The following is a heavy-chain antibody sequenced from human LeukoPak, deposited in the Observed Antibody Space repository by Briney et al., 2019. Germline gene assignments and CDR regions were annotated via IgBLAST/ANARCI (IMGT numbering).Heavy chain of an antibody. J-gene: IGHJ3*02. CDR3: ARAPRYYDILTGYSMQDAFDI. V-gene: IGHV3-21*01. Sequence: GGSLRLSCAASGFTFSSYNMNWVRQAPGKGLEWVSSISSSSSYIYYADSVKGRFTISRDNAKNSLYLQMNSLRAEDTAAYYCARAPRYYDILTGYSMQDAFDIWGQGTMVTVSS. D-gene: IGHD3-9*01. CDR1: GFTFSSYN. CDR2: ISSSSSYI.